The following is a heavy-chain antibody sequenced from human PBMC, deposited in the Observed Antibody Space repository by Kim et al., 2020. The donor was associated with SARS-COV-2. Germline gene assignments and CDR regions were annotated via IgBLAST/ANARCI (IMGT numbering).Heavy chain of an antibody. CDR3: ASKTRGHFDY. Sequence: GGSLRLSCAASGFTLSSYEMNWVRQAPGKGLEWVSYISSSGSAIYHADSVKGRFTISRDNAKNSLYLQMNSLRAEDTAIYYCASKTRGHFDYWGQGTLVT. J-gene: IGHJ4*02. V-gene: IGHV3-48*03. CDR2: ISSSGSAI. CDR1: GFTLSSYE. D-gene: IGHD3-10*01.